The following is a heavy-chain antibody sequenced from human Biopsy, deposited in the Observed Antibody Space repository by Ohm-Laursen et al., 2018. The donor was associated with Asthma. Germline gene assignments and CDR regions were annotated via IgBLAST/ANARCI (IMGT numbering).Heavy chain of an antibody. V-gene: IGHV3-23*01. Sequence: SLRLSCAAPGFTFSSYAMNWVRQAPGKGLEWVSTVSGSGGNTYYADSVKGRFTISRDNSKNTLYLQMNSLRAEDTAVYYCAKDKRYSGSYFDYWGQGTLVTVSS. CDR2: VSGSGGNT. CDR3: AKDKRYSGSYFDY. CDR1: GFTFSSYA. J-gene: IGHJ4*02. D-gene: IGHD1-26*01.